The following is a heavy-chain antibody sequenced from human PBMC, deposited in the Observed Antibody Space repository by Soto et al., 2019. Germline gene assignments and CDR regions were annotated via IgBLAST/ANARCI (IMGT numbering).Heavy chain of an antibody. Sequence: PSETLSLTCAVYGGSFSGYYWSWIRQPPGKGLEWIGYIYYSGSTYYNPSLKSRVTISVDTSKNQFSLKLSPVTAADTAVYYCARDQFTIFGVVNSRGYYYGMDVWGQRTTVTVSS. J-gene: IGHJ6*02. CDR1: GGSFSGYY. CDR3: ARDQFTIFGVVNSRGYYYGMDV. CDR2: IYYSGST. V-gene: IGHV4-34*09. D-gene: IGHD3-3*01.